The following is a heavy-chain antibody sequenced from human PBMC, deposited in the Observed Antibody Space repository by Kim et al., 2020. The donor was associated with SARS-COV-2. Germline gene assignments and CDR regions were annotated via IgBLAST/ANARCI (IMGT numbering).Heavy chain of an antibody. Sequence: YADSVEGRFSIFRDNAKMSLCLQMNSLRAEDTAVYYCTRDNPTVADFDSWGQGTLVTVSS. D-gene: IGHD4-17*01. CDR3: TRDNPTVADFDS. V-gene: IGHV3-48*03. J-gene: IGHJ4*02.